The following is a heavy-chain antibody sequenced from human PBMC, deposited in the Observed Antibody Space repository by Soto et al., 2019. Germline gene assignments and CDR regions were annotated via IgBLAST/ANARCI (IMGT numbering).Heavy chain of an antibody. CDR1: GGSISSYY. CDR2: IYYSGST. V-gene: IGHV4-59*08. D-gene: IGHD3-16*01. Sequence: SETLSLTCTVSGGSISSYYWSWIRQPPGKGLEWIGYIYYSGSTNYNPSLKSRVTISVDTSKNQYSLNLSSVTAADTAVYYCARRWGTTFDYWGQGTLVTVSS. CDR3: ARRWGTTFDY. J-gene: IGHJ4*02.